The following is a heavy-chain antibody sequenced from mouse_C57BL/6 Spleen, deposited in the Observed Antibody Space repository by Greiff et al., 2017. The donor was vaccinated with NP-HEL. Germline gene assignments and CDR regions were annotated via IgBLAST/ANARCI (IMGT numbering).Heavy chain of an antibody. D-gene: IGHD4-1*01. V-gene: IGHV2-2*01. J-gene: IGHJ4*01. CDR1: GFSLTSYG. CDR3: ARRPLVTGSYAMDY. Sequence: QVQLKESGPGLVQPSQSLSITCTVSGFSLTSYGVHWVRQSPGKGLEWLGVIWSGGSTDYNAAFISRLSISKDNSKSQVFFKMNSLQADDTAIYYCARRPLVTGSYAMDYWGQGTSVTVSS. CDR2: IWSGGST.